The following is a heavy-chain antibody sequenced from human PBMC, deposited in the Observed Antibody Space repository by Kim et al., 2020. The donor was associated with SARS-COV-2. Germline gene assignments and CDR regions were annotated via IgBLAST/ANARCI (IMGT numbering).Heavy chain of an antibody. Sequence: SETLSLTCTVSGGSISSGGYYWSWIRQHPGKGLEWIGYIYYSGSTYYNPSLKSRVTISVDTSKNQFSLKLSSVTAADTAVYYCARDLSYYDSSGYYPTWGALDIWGQGTMVTVSS. CDR3: ARDLSYYDSSGYYPTWGALDI. CDR2: IYYSGST. CDR1: GGSISSGGYY. D-gene: IGHD3-22*01. V-gene: IGHV4-31*03. J-gene: IGHJ3*02.